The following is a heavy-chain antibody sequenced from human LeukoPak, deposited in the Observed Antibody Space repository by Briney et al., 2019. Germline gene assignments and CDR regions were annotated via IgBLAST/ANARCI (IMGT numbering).Heavy chain of an antibody. CDR1: GGSISSGSYY. CDR2: IYTSGST. CDR3: ARWNRELHFDY. J-gene: IGHJ4*02. Sequence: SETLSLTCTVSGGSISSGSYYWSWIRQPPGKGLEWIGRIYTSGSTNYNPSLKSRVTISVDTSKNQFSLKLSSVTAADTAVYYCARWNRELHFDYWGQGTLVTVSS. V-gene: IGHV4-61*02. D-gene: IGHD4-23*01.